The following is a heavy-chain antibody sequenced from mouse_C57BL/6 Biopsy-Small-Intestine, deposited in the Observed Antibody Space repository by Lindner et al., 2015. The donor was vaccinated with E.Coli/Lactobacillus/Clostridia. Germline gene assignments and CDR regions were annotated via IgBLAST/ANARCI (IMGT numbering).Heavy chain of an antibody. CDR2: INPRTGDT. Sequence: VQLQESGPELVKPGASVKISCKASGYSFTGYYMNWVKQSPEKSLEWIGEINPRTGDTTYNQKFKAKATLTVDKSSSTAYMQLTSLTSEDSAVYYCAREAQAYYAMDYWGQGTSVTVSS. J-gene: IGHJ4*01. D-gene: IGHD3-2*02. V-gene: IGHV1-42*01. CDR1: GYSFTGYY. CDR3: AREAQAYYAMDY.